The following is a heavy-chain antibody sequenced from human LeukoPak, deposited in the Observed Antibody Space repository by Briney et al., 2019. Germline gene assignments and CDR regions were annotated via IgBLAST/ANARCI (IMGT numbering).Heavy chain of an antibody. CDR2: INPSGGST. CDR1: GYTFTSYY. CDR3: ARDVPYSSGWSYYYYYGMDV. D-gene: IGHD6-19*01. J-gene: IGHJ6*02. Sequence: PKASVKVSCKASGYTFTSYYMHWVRQAPGQGLEWMGIINPSGGSTSYAQKSQGRVTMTRDTSTSTVYMELSSLRSEDTAVYYCARDVPYSSGWSYYYYYGMDVWGQGTTVTVSS. V-gene: IGHV1-46*01.